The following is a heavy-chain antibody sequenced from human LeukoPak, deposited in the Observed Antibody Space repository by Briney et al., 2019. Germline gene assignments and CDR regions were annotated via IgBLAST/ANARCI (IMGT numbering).Heavy chain of an antibody. CDR2: ISSSSSYI. V-gene: IGHV3-21*01. CDR1: GFSFSNAW. D-gene: IGHD3-10*01. J-gene: IGHJ4*02. Sequence: PGGSLRLSCATSGFSFSNAWMNWVRQAPGKGLEWVSSISSSSSYIYYADSVKGRFTISRDNAKDSLYLQMNSLRAEDTAVYYCARNLWFGELFSGSYFDYWGQGTLVTVSS. CDR3: ARNLWFGELFSGSYFDY.